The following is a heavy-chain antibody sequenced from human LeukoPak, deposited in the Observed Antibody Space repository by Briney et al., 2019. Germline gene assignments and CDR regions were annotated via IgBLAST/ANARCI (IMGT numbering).Heavy chain of an antibody. J-gene: IGHJ3*02. CDR3: ARLGDAFDI. D-gene: IGHD3-3*01. V-gene: IGHV4-59*01. Sequence: SETLSLTCTVSGGXISSXSWNWIRQPPGKGLEWIGYIYYSGSTNYNPSLRSRVTISVDTSESQFSLKLSSVTDADTAVYYCARLGDAFDIWGQGTMVTVSS. CDR2: IYYSGST. CDR1: GGXISSXS.